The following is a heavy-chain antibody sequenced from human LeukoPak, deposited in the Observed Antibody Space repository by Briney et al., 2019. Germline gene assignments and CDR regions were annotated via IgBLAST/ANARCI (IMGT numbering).Heavy chain of an antibody. CDR2: ISYDGSNK. J-gene: IGHJ4*02. CDR1: GFTFSSYA. D-gene: IGHD6-13*01. Sequence: GGSLXLSCAASGFTFSSYAMHWVRQAPGKGLEGVAVISYDGSNKYYADSVKGRFTISRDNSKNTLYLQMNSLRAEDTAVYYCAGDSSRVGFDYWGQGTLVTVSS. V-gene: IGHV3-30-3*01. CDR3: AGDSSRVGFDY.